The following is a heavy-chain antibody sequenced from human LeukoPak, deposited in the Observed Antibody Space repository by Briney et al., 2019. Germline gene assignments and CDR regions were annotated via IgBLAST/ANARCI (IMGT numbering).Heavy chain of an antibody. CDR3: ATTYYYGSGSYYPLDY. V-gene: IGHV1-18*01. CDR2: ISGYNGDT. Sequence: ASVKVSCKTSGYIFTSYGISWVRQAPGQGLQWMGWISGYNGDTKYVQNLQGRVTMTTDTSTSTAYMELRSLRSDDTAVYYCATTYYYGSGSYYPLDYWGQGTLVTVSS. D-gene: IGHD3-10*01. CDR1: GYIFTSYG. J-gene: IGHJ4*02.